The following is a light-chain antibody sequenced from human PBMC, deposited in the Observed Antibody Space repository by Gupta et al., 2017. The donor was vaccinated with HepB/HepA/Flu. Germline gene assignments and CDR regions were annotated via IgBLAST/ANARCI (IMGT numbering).Light chain of an antibody. CDR3: MQALQSPDT. V-gene: IGKV2-28*01. CDR2: LGS. CDR1: QSLLHRSGYNY. Sequence: DIVMTQSPLSLRVTPGETASISCRSRQSLLHRSGYNYLDWYLQKPGQSPQLLIYLGSNRASGVPDRFRGSGSGTDFTLEISRVEAGDVGLYYCMQALQSPDTFGQGTKLEIK. J-gene: IGKJ2*01.